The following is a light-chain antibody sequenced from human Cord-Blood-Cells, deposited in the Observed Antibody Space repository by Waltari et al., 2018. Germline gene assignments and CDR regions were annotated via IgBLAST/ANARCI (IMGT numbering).Light chain of an antibody. Sequence: QSALTQPASVSGSPGQSITISCTGTSSDVGSYNLDSWYQQHPGKAPNLMIYEVSKRPSGVSNRVSGSKSGNTASLTISGLQAEDEADYYCCSYAGSSTLVFGGGTKLTVL. V-gene: IGLV2-23*02. J-gene: IGLJ3*02. CDR2: EVS. CDR1: SSDVGSYNL. CDR3: CSYAGSSTLV.